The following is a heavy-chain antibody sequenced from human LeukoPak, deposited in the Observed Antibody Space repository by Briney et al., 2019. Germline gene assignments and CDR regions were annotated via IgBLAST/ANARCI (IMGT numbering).Heavy chain of an antibody. CDR2: IHHSGKS. Sequence: SQTLSLTCTVSADSLSSGGHYWAWMRQFPGKGLESIGFIHHSGKSRHNPSLKDRVAISVDTSRKQFALKLSSVTAADTAMYYCARGGNRFGGFYFDYWGQGIQVIVSS. J-gene: IGHJ4*02. V-gene: IGHV4-31*03. D-gene: IGHD3-10*01. CDR1: ADSLSSGGHY. CDR3: ARGGNRFGGFYFDY.